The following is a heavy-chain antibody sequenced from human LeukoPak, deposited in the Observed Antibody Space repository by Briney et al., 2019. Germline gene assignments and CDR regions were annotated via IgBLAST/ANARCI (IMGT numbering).Heavy chain of an antibody. J-gene: IGHJ4*02. CDR1: GFTFRSYA. Sequence: GGSLRPSCAASGFTFRSYAMSWVRQAPGKGLEWVLAISGSGTSTYYADSVKGRFTISRDNSKNTLYLQMNSLRAEDTAAYYCEGTYYYDSSDDYWGQGTLVTVSS. CDR3: EGTYYYDSSDDY. CDR2: ISGSGTST. V-gene: IGHV3-23*01. D-gene: IGHD3-22*01.